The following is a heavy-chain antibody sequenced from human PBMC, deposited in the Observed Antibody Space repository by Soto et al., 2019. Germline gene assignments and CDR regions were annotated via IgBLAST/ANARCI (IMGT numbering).Heavy chain of an antibody. CDR3: ARWSDY. Sequence: PGGSLRLSCAASGFTFSSYIMNWVRQTPGKGLEWVSTISTTGGSTYYADSVKGRFTISRDNSKNTLYLQMNSLRAEDTAVYYCARWSDYWGHGTQVTVSS. CDR2: ISTTGGST. J-gene: IGHJ4*01. V-gene: IGHV3-23*01. D-gene: IGHD3-3*01. CDR1: GFTFSSYI.